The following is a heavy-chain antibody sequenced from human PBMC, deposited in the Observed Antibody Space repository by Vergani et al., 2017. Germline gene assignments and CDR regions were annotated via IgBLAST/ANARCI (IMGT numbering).Heavy chain of an antibody. J-gene: IGHJ4*02. CDR1: GGSISSSSYY. V-gene: IGHV4-39*01. Sequence: QLHLQESGPGLVKPSETLSLTCTVSGGSISSSSYYWGWIRQPPGKGLEWIGSIYYSGSTYYNPSLKSRVTISVDTSKNQFSLKLSSVTAADTAVYYCARHITSSSWYFDYWGQGTLVTVSS. D-gene: IGHD6-13*01. CDR3: ARHITSSSWYFDY. CDR2: IYYSGST.